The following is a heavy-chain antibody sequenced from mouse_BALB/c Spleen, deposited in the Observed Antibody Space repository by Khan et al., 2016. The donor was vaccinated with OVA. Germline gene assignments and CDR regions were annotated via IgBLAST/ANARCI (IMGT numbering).Heavy chain of an antibody. J-gene: IGHJ3*01. CDR1: GYTFTDYN. CDR2: IYPGSNNT. V-gene: IGHV1-77*01. CDR3: AREWGAGFAY. Sequence: QVQLKESGAELARPGASVKLSCKASGYTFTDYNINWVKQRTGQGLEWIGEIYPGSNNTYYNEKFKGKATLTADKSSSTAYMQLSSLTSEDSAVYFCAREWGAGFAYWGQGTLVTVSA.